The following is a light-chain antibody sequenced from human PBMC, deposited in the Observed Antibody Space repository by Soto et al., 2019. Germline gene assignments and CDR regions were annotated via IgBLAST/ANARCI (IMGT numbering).Light chain of an antibody. Sequence: DIQMTQSPSTLSGSVGDRVTITCRASQTISSWLAWYQQKPGKAPKLLIYKASTLKSGVPSRFSGSGSGTEFTLTISSLEPEDFAVYYCQQRSSWITFGQGTRLEIK. CDR2: KAS. V-gene: IGKV1-5*03. CDR1: QTISSW. J-gene: IGKJ5*01. CDR3: QQRSSWIT.